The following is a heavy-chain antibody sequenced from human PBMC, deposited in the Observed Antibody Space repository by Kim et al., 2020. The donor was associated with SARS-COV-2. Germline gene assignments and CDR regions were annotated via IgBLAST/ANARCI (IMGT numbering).Heavy chain of an antibody. CDR2: INPSGGST. D-gene: IGHD2-15*01. V-gene: IGHV1-46*01. J-gene: IGHJ6*02. CDR1: GYTFTSYY. Sequence: ASVKVSCKASGYTFTSYYMHWVRQAPGQGLEWMGIINPSGGSTSYAQKFQGRVTMTRDTSTSTVYMELSSLRSEDTAVYYCARSMVVAGKIYGMDVWGQGTTVTVSS. CDR3: ARSMVVAGKIYGMDV.